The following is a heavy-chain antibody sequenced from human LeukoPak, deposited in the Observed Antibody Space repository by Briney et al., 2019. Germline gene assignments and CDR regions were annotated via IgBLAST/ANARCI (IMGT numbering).Heavy chain of an antibody. V-gene: IGHV4-34*01. J-gene: IGHJ6*02. CDR2: INHSGST. D-gene: IGHD2-2*01. CDR1: GESFSGYY. Sequence: PSETLSLTCAVYGESFSGYYWIWIRQPPGKGLEWIGEINHSGSTNYNPSLKSRVTISVDTSKNQFSLRLSSVTAADTAVYYCAGGPCSSASCTLPTSYAMDVWGQETTVTVSS. CDR3: AGGPCSSASCTLPTSYAMDV.